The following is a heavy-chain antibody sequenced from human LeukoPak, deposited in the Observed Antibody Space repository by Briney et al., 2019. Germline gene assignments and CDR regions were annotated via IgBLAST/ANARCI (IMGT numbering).Heavy chain of an antibody. J-gene: IGHJ4*02. V-gene: IGHV3-15*04. CDR1: GFTFNYAW. CDR3: TTVGYYYDSSGSRILDY. D-gene: IGHD3-22*01. Sequence: GGSLRLSCAASGFTFNYAWMSWVRQVPGKGLEWVGQTVSEIDGGTTDYATPVKGRFTISRDDSKSTLYLQMNSLKIEDTAVYYCTTVGYYYDSSGSRILDYWGQGTLVTVSS. CDR2: TVSEIDGGTT.